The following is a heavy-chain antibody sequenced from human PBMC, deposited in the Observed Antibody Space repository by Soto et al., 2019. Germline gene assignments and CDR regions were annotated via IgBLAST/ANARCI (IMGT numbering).Heavy chain of an antibody. J-gene: IGHJ6*03. Sequence: GGSLRLSCAASGFTFSSYWMHWVRQAPGKGLVWVSRINSDGSSTSYADSVKGRFTISRDNAKNTLYLQMNSLGAEDTAVYYCARAGLAGSGSYLPYYYYYYMDVWGKGTTVTVSS. CDR3: ARAGLAGSGSYLPYYYYYYMDV. CDR1: GFTFSSYW. D-gene: IGHD3-10*01. CDR2: INSDGSST. V-gene: IGHV3-74*01.